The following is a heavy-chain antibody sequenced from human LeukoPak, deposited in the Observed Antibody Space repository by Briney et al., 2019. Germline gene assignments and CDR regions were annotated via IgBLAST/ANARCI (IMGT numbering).Heavy chain of an antibody. J-gene: IGHJ4*02. V-gene: IGHV3-7*01. CDR3: ARAPGYYGPY. Sequence: GGSLRLSCAASGFTVSSNYMSWVRQAPGKGLEWVANIKQDGSEKYYVDSVKGRFTISRDNAKNSLYLQMNSLRAEDTAVYYCARAPGYYGPYWGQGTLVAVSS. CDR1: GFTVSSNY. CDR2: IKQDGSEK. D-gene: IGHD3-10*01.